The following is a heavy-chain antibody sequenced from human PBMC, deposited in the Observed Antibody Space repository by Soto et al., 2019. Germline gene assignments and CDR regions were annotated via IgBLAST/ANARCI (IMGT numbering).Heavy chain of an antibody. CDR1: GYTFTSYY. J-gene: IGHJ6*02. D-gene: IGHD3-10*01. Sequence: ASVKVSCKASGYTFTSYYMHWVRQAPGQGLEWMGIINPSGGSTSYAQKFQGRVTMTRDTSTSTVYMELSSLRSEDTAVYYCARDRVVRGVMGYYYYGMDVWGQGTTVTVPS. V-gene: IGHV1-46*01. CDR2: INPSGGST. CDR3: ARDRVVRGVMGYYYYGMDV.